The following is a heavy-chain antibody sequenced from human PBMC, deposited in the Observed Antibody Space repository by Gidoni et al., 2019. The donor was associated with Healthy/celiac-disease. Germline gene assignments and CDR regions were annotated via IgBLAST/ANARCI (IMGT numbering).Heavy chain of an antibody. V-gene: IGHV1-69*09. CDR3: ARGRVEAYATHPYDP. Sequence: QVQLVQSGAEVKKPGSSVKVSCKGSGGTVSSYAISWVRQAPGQGLEWMGRIIPILGIANYAQKFQGRVTITADKSTSTAYMELSSLRSEDTAVYYCARGRVEAYATHPYDPWGQGTLVTVSS. CDR2: IIPILGIA. J-gene: IGHJ5*02. D-gene: IGHD2-8*01. CDR1: GGTVSSYA.